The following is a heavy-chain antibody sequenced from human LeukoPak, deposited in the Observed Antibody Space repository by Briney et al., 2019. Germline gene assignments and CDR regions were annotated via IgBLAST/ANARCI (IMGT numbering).Heavy chain of an antibody. CDR3: ARDQTREWLRSDYYLDY. V-gene: IGHV3-48*03. J-gene: IGHJ4*02. CDR1: GFTFSSYE. CDR2: ISSSGSTI. D-gene: IGHD5-12*01. Sequence: GGSLRLSCAASGFTFSSYEMNWVRQAPGKGLEWVSYISSSGSTIYYADSVKGRFTISRDNAKNSLYLQMNSLRAEDTAVYYCARDQTREWLRSDYYLDYWGQGTLVTVSS.